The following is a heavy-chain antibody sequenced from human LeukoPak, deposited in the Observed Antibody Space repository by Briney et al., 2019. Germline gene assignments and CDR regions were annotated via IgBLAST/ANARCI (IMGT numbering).Heavy chain of an antibody. D-gene: IGHD4-17*01. Sequence: ASVKVSCKASGYTFTGYYMHWVRQATGQGLEWMGRINPDSGGTYYAQKFQGRVTMTRDTSISTAHMELSRLRSDDTAVFYCARSGDDYGDYDFLSHWGQGTLVTVSS. CDR3: ARSGDDYGDYDFLSH. CDR2: INPDSGGT. CDR1: GYTFTGYY. V-gene: IGHV1-2*06. J-gene: IGHJ4*02.